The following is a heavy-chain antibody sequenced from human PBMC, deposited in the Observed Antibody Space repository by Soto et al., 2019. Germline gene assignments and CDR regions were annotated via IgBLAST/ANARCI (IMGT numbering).Heavy chain of an antibody. Sequence: ASVKVSCKASGYTFTSYGISWVRQAPGQGLEWMGWISAYNGNTNYAQKLQGRVTMTTDTSTSTAYMELRSLRSDDTAVYYCARDDDDFRSGYYRASGYFEYWGQGTLVTVSS. CDR1: GYTFTSYG. D-gene: IGHD3-3*01. J-gene: IGHJ4*02. V-gene: IGHV1-18*01. CDR2: ISAYNGNT. CDR3: ARDDDDFRSGYYRASGYFEY.